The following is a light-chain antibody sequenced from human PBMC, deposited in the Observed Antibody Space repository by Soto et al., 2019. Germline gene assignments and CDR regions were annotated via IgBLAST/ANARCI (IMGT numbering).Light chain of an antibody. CDR1: QSLSSW. Sequence: DIQMTQSPSTLSASVGDRVTITCRASQSLSSWLAWYQQKPGKAPILLIYRASSLESGVPSRFSGSGSGTEFTLTISSLQPDDFATYYCQQYHNYSRTFGQGTKVEIK. V-gene: IGKV1-5*03. CDR2: RAS. J-gene: IGKJ1*01. CDR3: QQYHNYSRT.